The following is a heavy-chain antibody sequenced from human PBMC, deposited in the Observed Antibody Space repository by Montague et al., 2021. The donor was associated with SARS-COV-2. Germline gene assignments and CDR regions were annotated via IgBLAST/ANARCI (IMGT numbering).Heavy chain of an antibody. CDR1: HYSISSGYY. D-gene: IGHD3-9*01. V-gene: IGHV4-38-2*02. CDR3: ARAFPSEYYDILTGYQRSTYNCFDP. CDR2: VYHSGST. Sequence: SETLSLTCTVSHYSISSGYYWGWIRQPPGKELEWIGSVYHSGSTYYNPSLESRVTISVDTSRNQFSLKLSSVTAADTAVYYCARAFPSEYYDILTGYQRSTYNCFDPWGQGTLVTVSS. J-gene: IGHJ5*02.